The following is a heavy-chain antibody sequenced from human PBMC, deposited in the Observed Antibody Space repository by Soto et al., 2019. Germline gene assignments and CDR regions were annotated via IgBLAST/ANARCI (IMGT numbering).Heavy chain of an antibody. J-gene: IGHJ4*02. CDR1: GFTFSSYA. CDR3: ARDEDWNYYLDY. Sequence: PGGSLRLSCAASGFTFSSYAMSWVRQAPGKGLEWLSAITESGGTTYHANSVKGRFTISRDNSKNTLYLQMSSLRADDTAVYYCARDEDWNYYLDYWGQGALVTVSS. CDR2: ITESGGTT. V-gene: IGHV3-23*01. D-gene: IGHD1-7*01.